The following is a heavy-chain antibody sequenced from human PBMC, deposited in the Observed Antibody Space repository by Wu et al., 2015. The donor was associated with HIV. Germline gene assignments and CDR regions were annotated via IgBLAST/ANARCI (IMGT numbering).Heavy chain of an antibody. J-gene: IGHJ4*02. CDR3: GRGQHIASSTGAPFNY. V-gene: IGHV1-46*03. CDR2: VNPSGGST. D-gene: IGHD2-21*01. CDR1: GYTFTNYY. Sequence: QVQLVQSGAEVKKPGASVKVSCKASGYTFTNYYIHWVRQAPGQGLEWVGVVNPSGGSTSYAQKFQGRVTMTRDTSTSTVYMELSSLRSEDTALYYCGRGQHIASSTGAPFNYWGQGTLVTVSS.